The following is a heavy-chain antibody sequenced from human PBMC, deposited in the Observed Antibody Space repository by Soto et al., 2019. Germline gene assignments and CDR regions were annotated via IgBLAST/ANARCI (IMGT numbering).Heavy chain of an antibody. CDR3: AKGLEVVVIRPHFDY. CDR1: GFTFSSYD. D-gene: IGHD3-22*01. CDR2: ISYDGSNK. V-gene: IGHV3-30*18. J-gene: IGHJ4*02. Sequence: PGGSLRLSCAASGFTFSSYDMHWVRQAPGKGLEWVAVISYDGSNKYYADSVKGRFTISRDNSKNTLYLQMNSLRAEDTAVYYCAKGLEVVVIRPHFDYWGQGTLVTVSS.